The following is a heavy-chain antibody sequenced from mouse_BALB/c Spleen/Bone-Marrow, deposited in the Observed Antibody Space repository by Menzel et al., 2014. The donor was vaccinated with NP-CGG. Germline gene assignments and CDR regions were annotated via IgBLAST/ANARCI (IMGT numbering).Heavy chain of an antibody. CDR3: AFGNYDFDY. CDR2: IYPGDGDT. J-gene: IGHJ2*01. CDR1: GYAFSSYW. D-gene: IGHD2-1*01. Sequence: QVQLQQSGAELLRPGSSVKISCKASGYAFSSYWMNWVKQRPGQGLEWIGQIYPGDGDTNYSGKFKGKATLTADESSSTAYMQLSSLTSEDSAVYFCAFGNYDFDYWGQGTTLTVSS. V-gene: IGHV1-80*01.